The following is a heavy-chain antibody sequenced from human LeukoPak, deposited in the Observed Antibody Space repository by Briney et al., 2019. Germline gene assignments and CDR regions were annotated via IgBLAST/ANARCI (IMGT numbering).Heavy chain of an antibody. CDR2: IKQDGSEK. CDR1: GFTFRSYW. Sequence: GGSLRLSCAAYGFTFRSYWMSWVRQAPGKGLEWVANIKQDGSEKYYVDSVKGRFTISRDNAKNSLYLQMNSLRAEDTAVYYCARFRATYYYDSSGYYYPNYWGQGTLVTVSS. V-gene: IGHV3-7*03. D-gene: IGHD3-22*01. J-gene: IGHJ4*02. CDR3: ARFRATYYYDSSGYYYPNY.